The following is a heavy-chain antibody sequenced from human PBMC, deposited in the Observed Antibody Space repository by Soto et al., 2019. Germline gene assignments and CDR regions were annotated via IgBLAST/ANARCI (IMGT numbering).Heavy chain of an antibody. Sequence: QVQLQESGPGLVKPSQTLSLNCTVSGGSISSGGYYWSWIRQHPGKGLEWIGYIYYSGSTYYNPSLKSRVTISVDTYKNQFSIKLISVTAADTAVYFCARAAFCSGYRIRHLNFDYWGQGTLVTVSS. CDR3: ARAAFCSGYRIRHLNFDY. CDR2: IYYSGST. V-gene: IGHV4-31*03. J-gene: IGHJ4*02. D-gene: IGHD3-3*01. CDR1: GGSISSGGYY.